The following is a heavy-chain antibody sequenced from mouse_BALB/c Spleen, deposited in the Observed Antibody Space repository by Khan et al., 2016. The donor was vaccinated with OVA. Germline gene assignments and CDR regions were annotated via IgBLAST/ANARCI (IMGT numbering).Heavy chain of an antibody. V-gene: IGHV1S135*01. J-gene: IGHJ3*01. Sequence: EMQLQESGPELMKPGASVNISCKASGYSFTTYYIHWVKQSRGKSLEWIGYVDPFNTGTDYNQNFTGQATLTVDKSSNTAYMHLSGLTSEDSAVYYCARGTFDYWGQGTLVTVSA. CDR2: VDPFNTGT. D-gene: IGHD3-3*01. CDR1: GYSFTTYY. CDR3: ARGTFDY.